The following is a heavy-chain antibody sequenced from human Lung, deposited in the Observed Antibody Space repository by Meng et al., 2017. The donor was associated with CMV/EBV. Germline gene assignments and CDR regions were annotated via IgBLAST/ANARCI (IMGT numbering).Heavy chain of an antibody. CDR2: IYYSGST. CDR1: GGSISSYY. J-gene: IGHJ5*02. Sequence: QLQGSGHWLVKPSETLSLTCTVSGGSISSYYWSWIRQPPGKGLEWIGYIYYSGSTNYNPSLKSRVTISVDTSKNQFSLKLSSVTAADTAVYYCAREEGIGGFDPWGQGTLVTVSS. D-gene: IGHD3-10*01. CDR3: AREEGIGGFDP. V-gene: IGHV4-59*01.